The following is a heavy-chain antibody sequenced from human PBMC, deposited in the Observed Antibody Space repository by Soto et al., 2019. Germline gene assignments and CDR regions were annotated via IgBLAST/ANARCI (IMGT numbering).Heavy chain of an antibody. CDR2: VSHDGRNT. D-gene: IGHD6-19*01. Sequence: VQLVESGGGVVQPGRSLRLSCAASGFTFSDYAMHWVRQAPGKGLEWVAVVSHDGRNTHYADSVKGRFTISRDSSKNTGPLERTSLRAEDTAVYYCAKGGRQWLVTSDGYYWGQGAVVTVSS. J-gene: IGHJ4*02. CDR1: GFTFSDYA. CDR3: AKGGRQWLVTSDGYY. V-gene: IGHV3-30*18.